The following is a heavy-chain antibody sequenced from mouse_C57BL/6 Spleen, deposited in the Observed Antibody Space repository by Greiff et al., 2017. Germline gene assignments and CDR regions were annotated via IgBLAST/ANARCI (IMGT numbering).Heavy chain of an antibody. CDR3: TRGDGTTVVVYYAMDY. J-gene: IGHJ4*01. Sequence: QVQLQQSGAELVRPGASVTLSCKASGSTFTDYEMHWVKPTPVHGLVGIGAIDPETGGTAYNQKFKGKAILTADKSSSTAYIELRSLTSEDSAVYYCTRGDGTTVVVYYAMDYWGQGTSVTVSS. D-gene: IGHD1-1*01. CDR2: IDPETGGT. V-gene: IGHV1-15*01. CDR1: GSTFTDYE.